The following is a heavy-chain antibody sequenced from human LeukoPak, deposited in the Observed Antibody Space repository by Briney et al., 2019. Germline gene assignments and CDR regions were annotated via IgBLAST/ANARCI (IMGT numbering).Heavy chain of an antibody. CDR1: GFTFSSYG. CDR2: ISYDGSNK. J-gene: IGHJ4*02. Sequence: GGSLRLSCAASGFTFSSYGMHWVRQAPGKGLEWVAVISYDGSNKYYADSVKGRFTISRDNSKNTLYLQMNSLRAEDTAVYYCAKDFGGSYYFGYFDYWGQGTLVTVSS. V-gene: IGHV3-30*18. CDR3: AKDFGGSYYFGYFDY. D-gene: IGHD1-26*01.